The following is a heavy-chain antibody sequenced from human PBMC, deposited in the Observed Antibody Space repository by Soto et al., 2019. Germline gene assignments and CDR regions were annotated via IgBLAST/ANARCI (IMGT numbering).Heavy chain of an antibody. Sequence: VQLQESGPGLMKPSQTLSLTCTVSGASIGRGGYYWTWIRQHPGKALEWMGHIHFSGETNYNPSLMGRLTMSIDTSTNQFSLNLAAVTAADTAMYYCARDQGGDLDYWGQGTLVTVSS. D-gene: IGHD2-21*01. CDR2: IHFSGET. V-gene: IGHV4-31*03. CDR3: ARDQGGDLDY. CDR1: GASIGRGGYY. J-gene: IGHJ4*02.